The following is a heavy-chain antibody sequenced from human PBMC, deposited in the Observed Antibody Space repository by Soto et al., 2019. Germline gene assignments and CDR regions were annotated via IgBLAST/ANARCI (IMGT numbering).Heavy chain of an antibody. J-gene: IGHJ4*02. D-gene: IGHD2-2*02. CDR3: ARVGYCSSTSCYSHFDY. V-gene: IGHV4-38-2*01. Sequence: SETLSLTCAVSGYSISLGYYWGWIRQPPGKGLEWIGEIYHSGSTNYNPSLKSRVTISVDKSKNQFSLKLSSVTAADTAVYYCARVGYCSSTSCYSHFDYWGQGTLVTVSS. CDR2: IYHSGST. CDR1: GYSISLGYY.